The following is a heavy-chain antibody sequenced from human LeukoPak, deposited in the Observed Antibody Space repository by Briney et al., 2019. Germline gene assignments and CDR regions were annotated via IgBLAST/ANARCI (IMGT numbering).Heavy chain of an antibody. D-gene: IGHD1-26*01. CDR1: GFTFSSYG. J-gene: IGHJ4*02. V-gene: IGHV3-33*06. CDR2: IWYDGSNK. CDR3: AKQQADSRDSGDAVWRRKGLYFDY. Sequence: PGGSLRLSCAASGFTFSSYGMHWVRQAPGKGLEWVAVIWYDGSNKYYADSVTGRFTISRDNSKNTLYLQMNSLRAEDTAVYYCAKQQADSRDSGDAVWRRKGLYFDYWGQGTLVTVSS.